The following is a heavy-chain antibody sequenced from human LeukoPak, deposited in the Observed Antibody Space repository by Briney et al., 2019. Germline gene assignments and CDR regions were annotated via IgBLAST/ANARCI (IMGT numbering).Heavy chain of an antibody. CDR1: GYTFSSYW. J-gene: IGHJ4*02. D-gene: IGHD3-3*01. CDR2: IYPGDSDT. Sequence: GESLKISCKGSGYTFSSYWIGWVRQMPGKGLEWMGIIYPGDSDTRYSPSLQGQVTVSVDTSIGTAYLQWSSLKASDTAIYYCARQNDFRLDYWGQGTLVTVSS. CDR3: ARQNDFRLDY. V-gene: IGHV5-51*01.